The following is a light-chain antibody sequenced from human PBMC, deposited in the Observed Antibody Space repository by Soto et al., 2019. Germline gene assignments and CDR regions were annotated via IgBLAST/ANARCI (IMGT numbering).Light chain of an antibody. CDR3: KQHTNLPRT. J-gene: IGKJ2*02. CDR1: RTLVFRNGITL. CDR2: DVS. V-gene: IGKV2-30*01. Sequence: TQSRLTLSVTVGQPASIFCRSSRTLVFRNGITLLSWFSQRPGQSPRRLIYDVSSRDSGVPDRFSGSGSGTDFTLNITRVEAEDVGVYYCKQHTNLPRTFGQGTKVDIK.